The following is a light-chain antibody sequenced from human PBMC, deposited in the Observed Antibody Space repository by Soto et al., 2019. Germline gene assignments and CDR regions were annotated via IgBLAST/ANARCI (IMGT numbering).Light chain of an antibody. J-gene: IGLJ1*01. Sequence: QSVLPQPPSASAPPGQRVTISCSGGSSNIGDNPVNWYQHLPGAAPTLLIYNNNQRPSGVPDRFSVSKSGASASLAISGLRSEDEADYYCSTWDDTLDAYVFGTGTKLTVL. CDR2: NNN. V-gene: IGLV1-44*01. CDR1: SSNIGDNP. CDR3: STWDDTLDAYV.